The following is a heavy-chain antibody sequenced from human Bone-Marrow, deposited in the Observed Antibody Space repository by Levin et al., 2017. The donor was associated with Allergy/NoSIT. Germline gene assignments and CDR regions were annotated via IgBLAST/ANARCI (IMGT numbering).Heavy chain of an antibody. J-gene: IGHJ6*02. CDR3: AKGTTVYFYYNGMDA. V-gene: IGHV3-23*01. CDR1: GFTFNAYA. CDR2: MSGTTGSP. D-gene: IGHD2/OR15-2a*01. Sequence: GGSLRLSCVASGFTFNAYAMNWVRRAPGKGLEWVSAMSGTTGSPYYADSVKCRFTISRDSSKNTLFLPMDSLRVEDTATYYGAKGTTVYFYYNGMDAWGQGTTVTVFS.